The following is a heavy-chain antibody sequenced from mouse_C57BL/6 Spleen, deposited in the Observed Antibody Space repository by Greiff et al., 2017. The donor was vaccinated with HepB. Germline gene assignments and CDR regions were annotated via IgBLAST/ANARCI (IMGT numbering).Heavy chain of an antibody. J-gene: IGHJ4*01. CDR1: GFNIKDDY. CDR3: TTMPYYYGSSYYAMDY. Sequence: VQLKQSGAELVRPGASVKLSCTASGFNIKDDYMHWVKQRPEQGLEWIGWIDPENGDTEYDSKFQGKATITADTSSNTAYLQLSRLTSEDTAVYYCTTMPYYYGSSYYAMDYWGQGTSVTVSS. CDR2: IDPENGDT. D-gene: IGHD1-1*01. V-gene: IGHV14-4*01.